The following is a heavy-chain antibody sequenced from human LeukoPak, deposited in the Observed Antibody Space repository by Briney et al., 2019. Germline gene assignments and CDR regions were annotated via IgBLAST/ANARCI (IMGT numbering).Heavy chain of an antibody. CDR2: ISWNGGNI. CDR3: AKDVSGYYKSFDY. D-gene: IGHD3-9*01. J-gene: IGHJ4*02. Sequence: PGGSLRLSCAASGLTFKNFAMHWVRQAPGKGLEWVSGISWNGGNIGYADSVKGRFTISRDNAKNSLYLQMNSLRAEDTALYYCAKDVSGYYKSFDYWGQGTLVTVSS. V-gene: IGHV3-9*01. CDR1: GLTFKNFA.